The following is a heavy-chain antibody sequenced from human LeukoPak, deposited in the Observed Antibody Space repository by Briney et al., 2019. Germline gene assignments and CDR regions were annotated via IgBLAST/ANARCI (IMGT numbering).Heavy chain of an antibody. V-gene: IGHV4-61*05. CDR1: GGSISSSSAY. CDR2: IYYSGST. D-gene: IGHD3-22*01. J-gene: IGHJ6*02. Sequence: SETLSLTCTVSGGSISSSSAYWGWIRQPPGKGLEWIGYIYYSGSTNYNPSLKSRVTISVDTSKNQFSLKLSSVTAADTAVYYCARLMISPYYYGMDVWGQGTTVTVSS. CDR3: ARLMISPYYYGMDV.